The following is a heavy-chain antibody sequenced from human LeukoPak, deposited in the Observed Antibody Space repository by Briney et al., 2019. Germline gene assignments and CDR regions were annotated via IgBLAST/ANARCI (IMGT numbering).Heavy chain of an antibody. V-gene: IGHV3-7*01. J-gene: IGHJ4*02. CDR2: IKQDGSEK. CDR3: ARDQWLPSRDGFDY. D-gene: IGHD6-19*01. Sequence: GGSLRLSCAASGFTFSSYWMSWVRQAPGKGLEGVANIKQDGSEKYYVDSVKGRFTISRDNAKNSLYLQMNSLRAEDTAVYYCARDQWLPSRDGFDYWGQGTLVTVSS. CDR1: GFTFSSYW.